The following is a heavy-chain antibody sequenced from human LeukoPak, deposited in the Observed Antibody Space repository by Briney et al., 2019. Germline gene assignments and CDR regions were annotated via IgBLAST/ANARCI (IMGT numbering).Heavy chain of an antibody. CDR2: INWNGGST. Sequence: GGSLRLSCAASGFTFDDYGMSWVRQAPGKGLEWVSGINWNGGSTGYADSVKGRFTISRDNAKNSLYLQMNNLRAEDTALYYCARCLRVPRDKQQLLDYWGQGTLVTVSS. CDR1: GFTFDDYG. D-gene: IGHD6-13*01. CDR3: ARCLRVPRDKQQLLDY. V-gene: IGHV3-20*04. J-gene: IGHJ4*02.